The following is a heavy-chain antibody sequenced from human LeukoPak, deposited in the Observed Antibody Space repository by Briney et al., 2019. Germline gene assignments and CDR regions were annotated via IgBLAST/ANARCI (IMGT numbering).Heavy chain of an antibody. CDR1: GSTFSSYS. D-gene: IGHD3-10*01. CDR3: AREPYGSGSRGGY. V-gene: IGHV3-21*01. Sequence: GGSLRPSCAASGSTFSSYSMNWVRQAPGKGLEWVSSISSSSSYIYYADSVKGRFTISRDNAKNSLYLQMNSLRAEDTAVYYCAREPYGSGSRGGYWGQGTLVTVSS. CDR2: ISSSSSYI. J-gene: IGHJ4*02.